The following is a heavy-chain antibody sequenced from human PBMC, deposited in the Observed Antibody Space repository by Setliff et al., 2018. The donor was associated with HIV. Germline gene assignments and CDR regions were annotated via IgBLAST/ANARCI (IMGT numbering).Heavy chain of an antibody. CDR3: AKEYHTEATGRRLANYFDY. CDR1: GYTFTSYF. V-gene: IGHV1-46*01. Sequence: ASVKVSCKASGYTFTSYFIQWVRQAPGQGLEWMGIINPSGGSTNYAQKFQGRVSMTSDTSTSTVYMEMSNLRSEDTAIYYCAKEYHTEATGRRLANYFDYWGQGTLVTVSS. D-gene: IGHD6-13*01. J-gene: IGHJ4*02. CDR2: INPSGGST.